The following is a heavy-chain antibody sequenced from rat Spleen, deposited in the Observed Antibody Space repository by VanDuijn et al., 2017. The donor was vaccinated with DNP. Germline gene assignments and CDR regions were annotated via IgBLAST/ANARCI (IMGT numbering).Heavy chain of an antibody. Sequence: EVQLVESGGGLVQPGRSLKLSCAASGFSFRNYYMAWVRQAPKRGLEWVAYIGSAAYAPYYGDSVKGRFTISRDNAKSTLYLQMNSLRSEDMATYYCVRWNSGHFDYWGQGVMVTVSS. D-gene: IGHD4-3*01. V-gene: IGHV5-22*01. J-gene: IGHJ2*01. CDR2: IGSAAYAP. CDR1: GFSFRNYY. CDR3: VRWNSGHFDY.